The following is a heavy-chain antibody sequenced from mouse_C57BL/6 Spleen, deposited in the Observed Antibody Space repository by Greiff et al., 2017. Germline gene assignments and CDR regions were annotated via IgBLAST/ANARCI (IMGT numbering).Heavy chain of an antibody. Sequence: QVQLQQPGTELVKPGASVKLSCKASGYTFTSYWMHWVKQRPGQGLEWIGNINPSNGGTNYNETFKSKATLTVDKSSSTAYMQLSSVTSEDSAVYYCARIEASGSSYAGYCDVWGTGTTVTVSS. D-gene: IGHD1-1*01. J-gene: IGHJ1*03. CDR3: ARIEASGSSYAGYCDV. V-gene: IGHV1-53*01. CDR1: GYTFTSYW. CDR2: INPSNGGT.